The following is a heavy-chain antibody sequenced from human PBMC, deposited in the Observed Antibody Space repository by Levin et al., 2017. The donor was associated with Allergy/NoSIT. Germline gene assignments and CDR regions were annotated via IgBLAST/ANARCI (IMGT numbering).Heavy chain of an antibody. V-gene: IGHV4-39*07. CDR1: GGSISSSSYY. CDR3: ARGSRWAIAAAGRGYYYDGMDV. Sequence: PSETLSLTCTVSGGSISSSSYYWGWIRQPPGKGLEWIGSIYYSGSTYYNPSLKSRVTISVDTSKNQFSLKLSSVTAADTAVYYCARGSRWAIAAAGRGYYYDGMDVWGQGTTVTVSS. D-gene: IGHD6-13*01. CDR2: IYYSGST. J-gene: IGHJ6*02.